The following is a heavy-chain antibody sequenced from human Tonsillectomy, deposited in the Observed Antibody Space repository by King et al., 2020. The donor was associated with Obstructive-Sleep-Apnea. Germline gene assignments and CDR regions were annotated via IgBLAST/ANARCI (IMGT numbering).Heavy chain of an antibody. CDR1: GFTFDNYA. CDR3: AIDNSGQYRSGCLLFDY. CDR2: ISWNSGRI. Sequence: VQLVESGGGLVQPGRSLRLSCAASGFTFDNYALHWVRQAPGKGLEWVSGISWNSGRIGYADSVKGRFTISRDNAKNSLYLQMNSLRAEDTALYYCAIDNSGQYRSGCLLFDYWGQGTLVTVSS. D-gene: IGHD6-19*01. J-gene: IGHJ4*02. V-gene: IGHV3-9*01.